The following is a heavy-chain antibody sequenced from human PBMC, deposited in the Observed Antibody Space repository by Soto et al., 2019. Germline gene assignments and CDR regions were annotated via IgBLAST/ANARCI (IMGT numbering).Heavy chain of an antibody. CDR3: AKDVLLWFGQPQFDY. D-gene: IGHD3-10*01. CDR2: ISGSGGST. Sequence: PGGSLRLSCAASGFTFSSFAMSWVRQAPGKGLEWVSAISGSGGSTYYADSVKGRFTISRDNSKNTLYLQMNSLRAEDTAVYYCAKDVLLWFGQPQFDYWGQGTLVTVSS. V-gene: IGHV3-23*01. CDR1: GFTFSSFA. J-gene: IGHJ4*02.